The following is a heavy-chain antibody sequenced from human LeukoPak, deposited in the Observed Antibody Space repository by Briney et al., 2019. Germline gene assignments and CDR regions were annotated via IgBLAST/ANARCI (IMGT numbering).Heavy chain of an antibody. CDR2: IYSGGST. D-gene: IGHD3-22*01. V-gene: IGHV3-53*01. CDR3: ARDFQEDSSGYYFDY. J-gene: IGHJ4*02. CDR1: GFTVSSNY. Sequence: GGSLRLSCAASGFTVSSNYMSWVRQAPGKGLEWVSVIYSGGSTYYADSVKGRFTISRDNSRNTLYLQMNSLRAEDTAVYYCARDFQEDSSGYYFDYWGQGTLVTVSS.